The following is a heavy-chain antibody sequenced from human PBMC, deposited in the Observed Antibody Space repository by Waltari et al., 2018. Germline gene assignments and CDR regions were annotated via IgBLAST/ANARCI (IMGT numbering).Heavy chain of an antibody. CDR1: GGSFRGFY. Sequence: QVHLQQWGAGLLRPSETLSLIVAVYGGSFRGFYWGWIRQPPGKGLEWIGEINHSPNSNYNPSLRSRVHMSIDTSQNQFSLQLTSVTAADTGVYYCVRLEDCTGPGGNCYSGAPFAVDVWGQGTTVTVPS. CDR2: INHSPNS. CDR3: VRLEDCTGPGGNCYSGAPFAVDV. V-gene: IGHV4-34*01. J-gene: IGHJ6*02. D-gene: IGHD2-8*02.